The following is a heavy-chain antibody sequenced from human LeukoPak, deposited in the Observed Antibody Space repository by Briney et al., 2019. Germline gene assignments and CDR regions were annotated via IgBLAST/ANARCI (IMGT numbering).Heavy chain of an antibody. CDR2: IWYDGSNK. D-gene: IGHD6-6*01. CDR1: GFTFSNYG. CDR3: AVMGGEHLVLDY. V-gene: IGHV3-33*01. J-gene: IGHJ4*02. Sequence: PGRSLRLSCEASGFTFSNYGMHWVRQAPGKGLEWVAVIWYDGSNKYYADSVKGRFTISRDNSKNTLYLQMNSLGAEDTAVYYCAVMGGEHLVLDYWGQGTLVTVSS.